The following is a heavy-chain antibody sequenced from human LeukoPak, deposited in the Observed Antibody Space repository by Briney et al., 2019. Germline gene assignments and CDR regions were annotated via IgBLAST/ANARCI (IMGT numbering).Heavy chain of an antibody. Sequence: GGSLRLSCAASGFTFSDYYMSWIRQAPGKGLEWVSSISRGGHSIYYADSVRGRFTISRDNAKNPLYLQMNSLRAEDTAVYYCARDQYLDCRGQGTLVTVSS. CDR2: ISRGGHSI. V-gene: IGHV3-11*01. CDR1: GFTFSDYY. CDR3: ARDQYLDC. J-gene: IGHJ4*02.